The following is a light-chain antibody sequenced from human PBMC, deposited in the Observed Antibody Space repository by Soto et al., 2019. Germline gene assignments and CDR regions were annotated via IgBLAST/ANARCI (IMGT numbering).Light chain of an antibody. CDR2: DAS. CDR1: QSVRSY. V-gene: IGKV3-11*01. J-gene: IGKJ4*01. CDR3: QQRSNWPPT. Sequence: IVLTQSPATLSLVPGERATLSCRASQSVRSYLAWYQQKPGQAPRLLIYDASNRATGIPARFSGSGSGTDFTLTISSLEPEDFAVFYCQQRSNWPPTFGGGTKVEI.